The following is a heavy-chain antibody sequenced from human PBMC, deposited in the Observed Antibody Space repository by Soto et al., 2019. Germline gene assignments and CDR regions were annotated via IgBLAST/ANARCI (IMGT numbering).Heavy chain of an antibody. V-gene: IGHV1-46*01. D-gene: IGHD4-4*01. CDR2: INPDGGGT. CDR1: GSTFTSYY. J-gene: IGHJ6*02. CDR3: AVGGNYLSMDV. Sequence: QVQLVQSGAEVKKPGASVKVSCKASGSTFTSYYMHWVRLAPGQGLEWMGIINPDGGGTSYAQQFQGRVIMTRDTSTSTVYMEMSSLRSEDTALYYCAVGGNYLSMDVWGQGTTVTVSS.